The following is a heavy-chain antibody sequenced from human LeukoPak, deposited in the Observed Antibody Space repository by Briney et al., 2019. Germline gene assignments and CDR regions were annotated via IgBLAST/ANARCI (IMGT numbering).Heavy chain of an antibody. CDR3: ARGLPAAMLGYYGMDV. CDR2: IYPGDSDT. Sequence: GESLKISCKGSGYSFTSYWIGWVRQMPGKGLEWMGIIYPGDSDTRYSPSFQGQVTISADKSISTAYLQWSSLKASDTAMYYCARGLPAAMLGYYGMDVWGQGTTVTVSS. CDR1: GYSFTSYW. D-gene: IGHD2-2*01. J-gene: IGHJ6*02. V-gene: IGHV5-51*01.